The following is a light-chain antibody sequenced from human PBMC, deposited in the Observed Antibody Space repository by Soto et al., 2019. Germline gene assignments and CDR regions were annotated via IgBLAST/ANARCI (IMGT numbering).Light chain of an antibody. V-gene: IGKV1-39*01. CDR2: AAS. CDR1: QSLSSY. CDR3: QQSYSTPLT. J-gene: IGKJ4*01. Sequence: DIQMTHSPSSLSASVGDRVTITCRASQSLSSYLNWYQQKPGKAPNLLIHAASTLQSGLPSRFGGGGSGTAYTRTIRTLQTEDLGTYYCQQSYSTPLTFGGGTKVEIK.